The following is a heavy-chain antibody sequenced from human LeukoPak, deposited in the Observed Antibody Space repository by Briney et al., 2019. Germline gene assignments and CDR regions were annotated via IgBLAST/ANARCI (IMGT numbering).Heavy chain of an antibody. CDR1: GFTFSGSA. D-gene: IGHD5-24*01. V-gene: IGHV3-73*01. J-gene: IGHJ4*02. Sequence: PGGSLRLSCAASGFTFSGSAMHWVRQASGKGVEWVGRIRSKANSYATAYAASVKGRFTIYRDDSKNTAYLQMNSLKTKDTAVYYCTRPVVRDVDYWGQGTLVTVSS. CDR3: TRPVVRDVDY. CDR2: IRSKANSYAT.